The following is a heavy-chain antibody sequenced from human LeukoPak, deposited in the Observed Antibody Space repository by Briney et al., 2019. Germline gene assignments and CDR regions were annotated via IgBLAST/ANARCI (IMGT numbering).Heavy chain of an antibody. CDR1: GLTFSQSW. CDR3: TRGITTSDY. D-gene: IGHD1-14*01. J-gene: IGHJ4*02. CDR2: IKPDGSER. Sequence: GGSLRLSCAASGLTFSQSWMSWVHQTPGKGLEWVASIKPDGSERYYVDPVKGRFTISRDNANNSLYLQMNSLRVEDTAVYYCTRGITTSDYWGQGTLVTVSS. V-gene: IGHV3-7*01.